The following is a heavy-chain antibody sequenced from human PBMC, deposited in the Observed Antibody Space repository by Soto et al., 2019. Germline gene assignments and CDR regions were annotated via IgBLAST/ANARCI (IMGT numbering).Heavy chain of an antibody. CDR3: IKSSRTLGDS. Sequence: GGSLRLSCAASGFTFSNFAMSWVRQAPGKGLEWVSAIGTSGGDTYYADSVKGRFTIARDNSKNTLYLQFSSLRAEDTAVYYAIKSSRTLGDSWGQGTLVTVSS. CDR2: IGTSGGDT. D-gene: IGHD6-13*01. CDR1: GFTFSNFA. J-gene: IGHJ4*02. V-gene: IGHV3-23*01.